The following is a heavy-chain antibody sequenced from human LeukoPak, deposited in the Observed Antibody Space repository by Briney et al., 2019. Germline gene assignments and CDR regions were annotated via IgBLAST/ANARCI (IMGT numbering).Heavy chain of an antibody. CDR3: ARDRLGDYDSSGYYDN. V-gene: IGHV3-7*03. J-gene: IGHJ4*02. Sequence: PGGSLRLSCAASGFTFSSYWMSWVRQAPGKGLEWVANIKQDGSEKYYVDSVKGRFTISRDNAKNSLYLQMNSLRAEDTAVYYCARDRLGDYDSSGYYDNWGQGTLVTVSS. D-gene: IGHD3-22*01. CDR1: GFTFSSYW. CDR2: IKQDGSEK.